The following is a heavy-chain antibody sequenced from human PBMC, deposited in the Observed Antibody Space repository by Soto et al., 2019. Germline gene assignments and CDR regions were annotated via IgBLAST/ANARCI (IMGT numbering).Heavy chain of an antibody. Sequence: ASVKVSCKASGYTFTSYGISWVRQAPGQGLEWMGWISAYNGNTNYAQKLQGRVTMTTDTSTSPAYMELRSLRSDDTAVYYCARPADYDILTGASDAFDIWGQGTMVTVSS. CDR2: ISAYNGNT. J-gene: IGHJ3*02. D-gene: IGHD3-9*01. V-gene: IGHV1-18*01. CDR3: ARPADYDILTGASDAFDI. CDR1: GYTFTSYG.